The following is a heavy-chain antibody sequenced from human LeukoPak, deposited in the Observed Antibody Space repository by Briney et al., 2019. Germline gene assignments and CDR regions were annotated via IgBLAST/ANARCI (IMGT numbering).Heavy chain of an antibody. CDR2: MNPNSGNT. Sequence: GSSVKVSCKASGGTFSSYAINWVRQATGQGLEWMGWMNPNSGNTGYAQKFQGRVTMTRNTSISTAYMELSSLRSEDTAVYYCARHPTPRSGYYTGGAFDYWGQGTLVTVSS. D-gene: IGHD3-3*01. CDR1: GGTFSSYA. CDR3: ARHPTPRSGYYTGGAFDY. V-gene: IGHV1-8*02. J-gene: IGHJ4*02.